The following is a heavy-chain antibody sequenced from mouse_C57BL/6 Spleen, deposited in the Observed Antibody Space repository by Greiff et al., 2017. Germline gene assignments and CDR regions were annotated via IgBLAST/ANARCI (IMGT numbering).Heavy chain of an antibody. CDR2: IDPETGGT. CDR3: TIYGNYEEAWFAY. Sequence: VQLQQSGAELVRPGASVTLSCKASGYTFTDYEMHWVKQTPVHGLEWIGAIDPETGGTAYNQKFKGKAILTADKSSSTAYMELRSLTSEDSAVYYCTIYGNYEEAWFAYWGQGTLVTVSA. V-gene: IGHV1-15*01. J-gene: IGHJ3*01. CDR1: GYTFTDYE. D-gene: IGHD2-1*01.